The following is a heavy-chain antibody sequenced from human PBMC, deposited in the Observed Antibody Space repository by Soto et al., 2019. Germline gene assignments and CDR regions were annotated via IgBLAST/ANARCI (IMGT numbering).Heavy chain of an antibody. J-gene: IGHJ4*02. CDR1: GGSLSGYY. CDR2: IYYSGST. CDR3: AKNPGYYYDSTGYHFDY. V-gene: IGHV4-59*01. D-gene: IGHD3-22*01. Sequence: SETLSLTCVVSGGSLSGYYWSWIRQPPGKGLEWIGYIYYSGSTNYNPSLKSRVTMSVDTSKNQFSLKLSSVTAADTAVYYCAKNPGYYYDSTGYHFDYWGQGTLVTVSS.